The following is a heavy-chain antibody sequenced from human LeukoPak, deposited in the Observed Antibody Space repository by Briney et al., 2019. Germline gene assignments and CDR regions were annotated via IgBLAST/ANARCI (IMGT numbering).Heavy chain of an antibody. CDR3: AKDLGYGDYYFDY. Sequence: GGSLRLSCAASGFTFSSYGVHWVRQAPGKGLEWVAFIRYDGSNKYYADSVKGRFTISRDNSKNTLYLQMNSLRAEDTAVYYCAKDLGYGDYYFDYWGQGTLVTVSS. CDR2: IRYDGSNK. V-gene: IGHV3-30*02. CDR1: GFTFSSYG. J-gene: IGHJ4*02. D-gene: IGHD4-17*01.